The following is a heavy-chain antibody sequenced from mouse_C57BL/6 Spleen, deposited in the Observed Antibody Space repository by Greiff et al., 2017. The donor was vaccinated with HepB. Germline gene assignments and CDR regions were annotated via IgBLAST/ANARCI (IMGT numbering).Heavy chain of an antibody. V-gene: IGHV1-58*01. J-gene: IGHJ2*01. Sequence: EVQLVQSGAELVRPGSSVKMSCKASGYTFTSYGINWVKQRPGQGLEWIGNIYISNGYTQYNEKFKGKATLTSDKSSSTAYMQLSSLTSEDSAIYFCARLYGGSLYYFDYWGQGTTVTVSS. CDR2: IYISNGYT. CDR1: GYTFTSYG. CDR3: ARLYGGSLYYFDY. D-gene: IGHD1-1*01.